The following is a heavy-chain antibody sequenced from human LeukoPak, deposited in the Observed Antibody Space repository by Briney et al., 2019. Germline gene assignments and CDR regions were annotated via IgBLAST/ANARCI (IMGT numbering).Heavy chain of an antibody. J-gene: IGHJ4*02. CDR1: GYTFTSYG. CDR3: ARDPGNYYDSSGYLFPYDY. V-gene: IGHV1-18*01. D-gene: IGHD3-22*01. CDR2: ISAYNGNT. Sequence: GASVKVSCKASGYTFTSYGISWVRQAPGQRLEWMGWISAYNGNTNYAQKLQGRVTMTTDTSTSTAYMELRSLRSDDTDVYYCARDPGNYYDSSGYLFPYDYWGQGTLVTVSS.